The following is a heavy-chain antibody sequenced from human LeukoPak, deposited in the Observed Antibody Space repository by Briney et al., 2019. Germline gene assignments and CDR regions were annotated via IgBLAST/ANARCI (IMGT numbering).Heavy chain of an antibody. CDR2: IYHSGST. V-gene: IGHV4-59*12. D-gene: IGHD6-13*01. CDR3: ASTPGIAAAGLDY. Sequence: SETLSLTCTVSGGSISSYYWSWIRQPPGKGLEWIGYIYHSGSTYYNPSLKSRVTISVDRSKNQFSLKLSSVTAADTAVYYCASTPGIAAAGLDYWGQGTLVTVSS. J-gene: IGHJ4*02. CDR1: GGSISSYY.